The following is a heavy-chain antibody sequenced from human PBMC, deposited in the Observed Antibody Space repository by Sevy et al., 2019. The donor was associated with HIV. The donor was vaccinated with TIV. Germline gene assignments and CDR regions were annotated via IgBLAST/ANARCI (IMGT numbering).Heavy chain of an antibody. J-gene: IGHJ6*02. Sequence: GSLRLSCAVSGYSISSGYYWGWIRQPPGKGLEWIGSIYHSGSTYYNPSLKSRVTISVDTSKNQFSLKLSSVTAADTAVYYCARDQSTITMVRGVISIGMDVWGQGTTVTVSS. CDR1: GYSISSGYY. CDR2: IYHSGST. D-gene: IGHD3-10*01. V-gene: IGHV4-38-2*02. CDR3: ARDQSTITMVRGVISIGMDV.